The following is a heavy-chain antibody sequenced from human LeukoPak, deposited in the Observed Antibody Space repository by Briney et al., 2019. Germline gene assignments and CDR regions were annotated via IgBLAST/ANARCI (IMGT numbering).Heavy chain of an antibody. CDR3: ARGGTAFDI. V-gene: IGHV4-30-2*01. J-gene: IGHJ3*02. Sequence: KPSETLSLTCAVSGGSISSGHSSWNWFRQPPGKGLEWIGYIYHNGSTYYNPSLKSRVAISVDKSKNQFSLKLRSVTAADTALYYCARGGTAFDIWGQGTMVTVSS. CDR1: GGSISSGHSS. D-gene: IGHD1-26*01. CDR2: IYHNGST.